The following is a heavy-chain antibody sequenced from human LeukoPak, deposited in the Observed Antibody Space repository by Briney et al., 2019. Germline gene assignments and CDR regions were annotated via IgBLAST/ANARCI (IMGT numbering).Heavy chain of an antibody. J-gene: IGHJ4*02. CDR3: AKGSYYYDSADYFDY. V-gene: IGHV3-23*01. CDR2: LSGSGGNT. Sequence: GGSLRLSCAASGFTFSSYWMHWVRQAPGKGLEWVSTLSGSGGNTYYADSVKGRVTISRDSSKNTLYLQMNSLRAEDTAVYHCAKGSYYYDSADYFDYWGPGNPGHRLL. CDR1: GFTFSSYW. D-gene: IGHD3-22*01.